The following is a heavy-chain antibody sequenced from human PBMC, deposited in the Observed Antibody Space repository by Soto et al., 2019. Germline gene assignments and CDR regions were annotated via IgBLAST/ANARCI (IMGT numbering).Heavy chain of an antibody. CDR2: IYHSGST. J-gene: IGHJ5*02. V-gene: IGHV4-30-2*01. CDR1: GGSLSSGGYS. D-gene: IGHD2-2*01. CDR3: ARVPDR. Sequence: SETLTLICAVSGGSLSSGGYSWSWIRQPPGKGLEWIGYIYHSGSTYYNPSLKSRVTISVDRSKNQFSLKLSSVTAADTAVYYCARVPDRWGQGTLVTVSS.